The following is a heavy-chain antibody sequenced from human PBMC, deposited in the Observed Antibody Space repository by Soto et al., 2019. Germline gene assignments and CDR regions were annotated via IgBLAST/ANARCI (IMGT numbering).Heavy chain of an antibody. CDR1: GYTFTKFD. V-gene: IGHV1-8*01. CDR3: VRWAYGDYSHWFDP. D-gene: IGHD4-17*01. J-gene: IGHJ5*02. Sequence: ASVKVSCKASGYTFTKFDINWVRQATGQGLEWMGWMNPNSGNTGYAQKFQGRVTMTRNTSITTAYMELSTLTSEDTDMYYRVRWAYGDYSHWFDPWGQGALVTVSS. CDR2: MNPNSGNT.